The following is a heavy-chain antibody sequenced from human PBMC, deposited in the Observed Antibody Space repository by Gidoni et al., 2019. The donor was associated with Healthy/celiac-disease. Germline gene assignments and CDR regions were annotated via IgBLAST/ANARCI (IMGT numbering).Heavy chain of an antibody. V-gene: IGHV4-39*01. J-gene: IGHJ4*02. D-gene: IGHD3-9*01. CDR3: ARLVLLRYDFDY. Sequence: LSLKSRVTISVDTSKNQSSLKLSSVTAADTAVYYCARLVLLRYDFDYWGQGTLVTVSS.